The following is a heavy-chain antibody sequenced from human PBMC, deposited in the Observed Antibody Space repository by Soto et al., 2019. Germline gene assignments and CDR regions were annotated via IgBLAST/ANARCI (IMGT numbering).Heavy chain of an antibody. CDR3: ARHDSGGSYYYYYYMAV. J-gene: IGHJ6*03. Sequence: QVQLQESGPGLVKPSETLSLTCTVSGGSISSYYWSWIRQPPGKGLEWIGYIYYSGSTNYNPSLKSRVTISVDTSKHQFSLKLSSVTAADTAVYYCARHDSGGSYYYYYYMAVWGKGTTVTVSS. V-gene: IGHV4-59*08. D-gene: IGHD2-15*01. CDR1: GGSISSYY. CDR2: IYYSGST.